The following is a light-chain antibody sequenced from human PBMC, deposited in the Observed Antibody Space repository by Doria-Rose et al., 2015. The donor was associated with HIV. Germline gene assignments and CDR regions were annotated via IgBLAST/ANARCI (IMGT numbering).Light chain of an antibody. CDR3: HQYGTSWT. Sequence: EIVLTQSPGTLSLSPGERATLSCRASQSFSSTYLAWYQQKPGQAPSLLIYDGSTRATGIPDRISASGSGTDFTLTINRLEPEDFAPYYCHQYGTSWTFGQGTKVEI. CDR2: DGS. CDR1: QSFSSTY. V-gene: IGKV3-20*01. J-gene: IGKJ1*01.